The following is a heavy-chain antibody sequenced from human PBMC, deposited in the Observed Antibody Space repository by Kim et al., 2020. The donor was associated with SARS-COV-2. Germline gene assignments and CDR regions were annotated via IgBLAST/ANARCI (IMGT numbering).Heavy chain of an antibody. CDR1: GYLFTSYG. D-gene: IGHD6-13*01. J-gene: IGHJ5*02. Sequence: ASVKVSCKAFGYLFTSYGISWLRQAPGQGLEYVGWISTYNGLRKYGQNLQGRVIMTTDTPTTTAHLELRRLTSDDTAVYYCARAGSSSWSNHFDPWGQGTLVTVSS. CDR2: ISTYNGLR. V-gene: IGHV1-18*01. CDR3: ARAGSSSWSNHFDP.